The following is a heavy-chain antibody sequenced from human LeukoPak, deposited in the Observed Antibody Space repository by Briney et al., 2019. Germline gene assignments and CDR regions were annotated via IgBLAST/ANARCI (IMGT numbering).Heavy chain of an antibody. D-gene: IGHD3-10*01. CDR3: ASPGSGSYILRY. J-gene: IGHJ4*02. CDR1: GGTFSSYA. Sequence: SVKVSCKASGGTFSSYAISWVRQAPGHGLEWMGGIIPIFGTANYAQKFQGRVTITADESTSTAYMELSSLRSEDTAVYYCASPGSGSYILRYWGQGTLVTVSS. CDR2: IIPIFGTA. V-gene: IGHV1-69*13.